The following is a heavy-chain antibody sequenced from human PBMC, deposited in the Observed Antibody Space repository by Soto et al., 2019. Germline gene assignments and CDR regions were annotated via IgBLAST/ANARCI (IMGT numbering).Heavy chain of an antibody. V-gene: IGHV1-18*01. CDR1: GCTFSNYG. CDR3: ARVVPGAEAWFGP. Sequence: QVQLVQSGGEVKRPGASVKVSCKTSGCTFSNYGITWVRQAPGQPLEWLGWVTLYSDGTNYAQKCQGRVSMTTDTSTTTVYMALRSLRSDDAAFYYGARVVPGAEAWFGPWGQGTLVTVSS. J-gene: IGHJ5*02. CDR2: VTLYSDGT. D-gene: IGHD2-2*01.